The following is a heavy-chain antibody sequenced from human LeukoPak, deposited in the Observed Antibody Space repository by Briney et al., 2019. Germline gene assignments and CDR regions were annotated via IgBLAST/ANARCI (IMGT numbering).Heavy chain of an antibody. CDR3: AKEVLGVRGVYNWFDP. D-gene: IGHD3-10*01. CDR2: INSDGSST. J-gene: IGHJ5*02. CDR1: GFTFSSHW. Sequence: QPGGSLRLSCAASGFTFSSHWMHWVRQAPGKGLVWVSRINSDGSSTSYADSVKGRFTISRDNAKNTLYLQMNSLRAEDTAVYYCAKEVLGVRGVYNWFDPWGQGTLVTVSS. V-gene: IGHV3-74*01.